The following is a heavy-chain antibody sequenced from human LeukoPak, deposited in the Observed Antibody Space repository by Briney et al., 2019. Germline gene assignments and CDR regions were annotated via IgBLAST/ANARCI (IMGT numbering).Heavy chain of an antibody. J-gene: IGHJ4*02. D-gene: IGHD5-12*01. CDR3: ARVSGYDWESFYDY. V-gene: IGHV4-34*01. CDR1: GGSLSGYY. Sequence: SETLSLTCAVYGGSLSGYYWTWIRQSPGKGLEWIGEINHSGRTYYNPSLKSRVTISVDTSKKQFSLKLRSVTAADTAVYYCARVSGYDWESFYDYWGQGTLVTVSS. CDR2: INHSGRT.